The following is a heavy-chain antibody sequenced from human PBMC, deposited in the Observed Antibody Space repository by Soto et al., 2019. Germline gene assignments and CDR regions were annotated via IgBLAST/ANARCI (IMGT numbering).Heavy chain of an antibody. CDR1: GGSMSKFY. J-gene: IGHJ5*02. CDR3: VRDGSKTLRDCFDP. CDR2: VYPTGTS. Sequence: QVQVQESGPGLVKPSETLSLTCSVSGGSMSKFYWSWIRKTAGKGLEWMGRVYPTGTSDYNPSLRSRIAMSVDISKKTFSLRLRSVTSADTGVYYCVRDGSKTLRDCFDPWGQGILVNVSS. D-gene: IGHD4-17*01. V-gene: IGHV4-4*07.